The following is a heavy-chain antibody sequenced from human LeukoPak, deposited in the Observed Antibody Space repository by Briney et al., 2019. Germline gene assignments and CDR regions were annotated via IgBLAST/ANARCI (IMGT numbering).Heavy chain of an antibody. J-gene: IGHJ4*02. D-gene: IGHD6-19*01. CDR3: ASGGWRGDD. V-gene: IGHV3-7*01. Sequence: GGSLRLSCAASGFTFSSYWMSWVRQAPGKGLEWVANIKQGGSEKYYVDSVKGRFTISRNNAKNSMYLQMKSLRAGDTAVYCCASGGWRGDDWGQGTLVTVSS. CDR1: GFTFSSYW. CDR2: IKQGGSEK.